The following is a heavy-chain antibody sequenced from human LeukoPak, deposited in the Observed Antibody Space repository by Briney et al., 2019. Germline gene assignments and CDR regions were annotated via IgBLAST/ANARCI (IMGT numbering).Heavy chain of an antibody. Sequence: GGSLRLSCAASGFTFSSYGMHWVRQAPGKGLEWVAFIRYDGSNKYYADSVKGRFTISRDNSKNTLYLQMNSLRTEDTAVYYCASITVTTVLGGQKNDFWGPGTLVTVSS. D-gene: IGHD4-17*01. CDR1: GFTFSSYG. J-gene: IGHJ4*02. CDR2: IRYDGSNK. V-gene: IGHV3-30*02. CDR3: ASITVTTVLGGQKNDF.